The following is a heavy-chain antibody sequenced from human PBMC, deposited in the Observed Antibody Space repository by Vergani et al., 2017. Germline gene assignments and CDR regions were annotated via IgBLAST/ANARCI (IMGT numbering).Heavy chain of an antibody. CDR2: IYYSGST. D-gene: IGHD3-3*01. CDR1: GGSVSSGSYY. CDR3: ARNLWSGQTDY. Sequence: QVQLQESGPGLVKPSETLSLTCTVSGGSVSSGSYYWSWIRQPAGKGLEWIGYIYYSGSTNYNHSLMSRVTISVDTSKNQFSLKLSSVTAADTAVYYCARNLWSGQTDYWGQGTLVTVSS. V-gene: IGHV4-61*10. J-gene: IGHJ4*02.